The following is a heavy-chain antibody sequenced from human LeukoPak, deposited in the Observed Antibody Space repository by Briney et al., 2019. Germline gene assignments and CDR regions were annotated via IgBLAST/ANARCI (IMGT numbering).Heavy chain of an antibody. D-gene: IGHD4-11*01. CDR3: ARAGATVNYGDY. CDR1: GXTFDDYA. Sequence: GGSLRLSCAASGXTFDDYAMSWVRQAPGKGLVWVSRINSDGSNTYYADSVKGRFTVSRDNAQNTLYLQMNSLRAEDTAVYYCARAGATVNYGDYWGQGALVTVSS. V-gene: IGHV3-74*01. CDR2: INSDGSNT. J-gene: IGHJ4*02.